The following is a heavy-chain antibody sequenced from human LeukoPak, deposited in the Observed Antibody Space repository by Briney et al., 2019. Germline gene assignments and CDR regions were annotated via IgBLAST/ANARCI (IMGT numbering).Heavy chain of an antibody. CDR1: GASISSYY. V-gene: IGHV4-59*01. CDR3: ARISSSNWYNERGAFDV. Sequence: PSETLSLTCTVSGASISSYYWTWIRQPPGKGLEWIGYIYHSGSTNYNPSLKSRATISVDTSKNQFSLKLRSVTAADTAVYYCARISSSNWYNERGAFDVWGQGTMVTVSS. J-gene: IGHJ3*01. CDR2: IYHSGST. D-gene: IGHD6-13*01.